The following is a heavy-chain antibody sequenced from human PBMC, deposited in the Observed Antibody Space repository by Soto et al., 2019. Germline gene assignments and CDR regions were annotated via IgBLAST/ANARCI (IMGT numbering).Heavy chain of an antibody. CDR3: ARSTTGYSSSVRRAFDI. D-gene: IGHD6-13*01. V-gene: IGHV4-59*01. CDR1: GGSISSYY. J-gene: IGHJ3*02. Sequence: SETLSLTCTVSGGSISSYYWSWIRQPPGKGLEWIGYIYYSGSTNYNPSLKSRVTISVDTSKNQFSLKLSSVTAADTAVYYCARSTTGYSSSVRRAFDIWGQGTMVTVSS. CDR2: IYYSGST.